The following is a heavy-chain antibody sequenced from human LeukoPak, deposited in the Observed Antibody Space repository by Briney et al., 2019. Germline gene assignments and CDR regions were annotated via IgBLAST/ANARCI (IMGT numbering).Heavy chain of an antibody. D-gene: IGHD3-22*01. Sequence: SETLSLTCTVSGGSISSYYWSWIRQPPGKGLEWIGYIYYSGSTNYNPSLKSRATISVDTSKNQFSLKLSSVTAADTAVYYCARVADYYDSSGYLHAEYFQHWGQGTLVTVSS. J-gene: IGHJ1*01. CDR1: GGSISSYY. CDR2: IYYSGST. CDR3: ARVADYYDSSGYLHAEYFQH. V-gene: IGHV4-59*01.